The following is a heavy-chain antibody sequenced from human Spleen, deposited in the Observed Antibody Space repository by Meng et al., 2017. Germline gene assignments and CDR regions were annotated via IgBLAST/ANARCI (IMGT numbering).Heavy chain of an antibody. J-gene: IGHJ3*02. CDR1: GFTFSSYA. CDR2: ISYDGSNK. Sequence: GESLKISCAASGFTFSSYAMHWVRQAPGKGLEWVAVISYDGSNKYYADSVKGRFTISRDNSKNTLYLQMNSLRAEDTAVYYCARGMPTIWGQGTVVTVSS. D-gene: IGHD2-2*01. CDR3: ARGMPTI. V-gene: IGHV3-30*01.